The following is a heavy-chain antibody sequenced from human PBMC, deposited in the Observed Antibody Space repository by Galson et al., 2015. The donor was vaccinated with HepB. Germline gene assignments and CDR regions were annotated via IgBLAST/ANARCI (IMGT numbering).Heavy chain of an antibody. Sequence: ETLSLTCTVSGGSMSSYYWGWIRQPPGKGLEWIGYVFYSGRTKYSPSLKSRVTISADTSKSQFSLNLTSVTAADTAVYYCARDHGRAFSYGSSYDNYYGMDVWGQGTTVIVSS. V-gene: IGHV4-59*01. D-gene: IGHD5-18*01. CDR2: VFYSGRT. J-gene: IGHJ6*02. CDR3: ARDHGRAFSYGSSYDNYYGMDV. CDR1: GGSMSSYY.